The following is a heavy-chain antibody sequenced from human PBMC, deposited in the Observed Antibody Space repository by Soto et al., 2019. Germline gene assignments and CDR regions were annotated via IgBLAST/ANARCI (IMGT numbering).Heavy chain of an antibody. V-gene: IGHV3-23*01. J-gene: IGHJ4*02. D-gene: IGHD6-13*01. CDR1: GFTFSSYA. Sequence: PGGSLRPSCAASGFTFSSYAMSWVRQAPGKGLEWVSAISGSGGSTYYADSVKGRFTISRDNSKNTLYLQMNSLRAEDTAVYYCAKGVDKRHSSSWYDGSDYWGQGTLVTVSS. CDR2: ISGSGGST. CDR3: AKGVDKRHSSSWYDGSDY.